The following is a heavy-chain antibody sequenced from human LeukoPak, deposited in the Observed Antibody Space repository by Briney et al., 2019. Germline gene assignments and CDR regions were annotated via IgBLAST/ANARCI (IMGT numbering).Heavy chain of an antibody. CDR1: GGSISSSSYY. CDR2: IYYSGST. J-gene: IGHJ5*02. Sequence: PSETLSLTCTVSGGSISSSSYYWAWIRQPPGKGLEWIGSIYYSGSTYYNPSLKSRVTISVDTSKNQFSLKLSSVTAADTAVYYCARHEVLLGWFDPWGQGTLVTVSS. CDR3: ARHEVLLGWFDP. V-gene: IGHV4-39*01. D-gene: IGHD3-3*01.